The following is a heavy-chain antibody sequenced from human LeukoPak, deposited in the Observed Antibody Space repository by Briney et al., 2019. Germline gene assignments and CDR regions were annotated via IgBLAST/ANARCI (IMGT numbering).Heavy chain of an antibody. CDR1: GYTFTGYY. CDR2: INPNSGGT. Sequence: ASVKVSCTASGYTFTGYYMHWVRQAPGQGLEWMGRINPNSGGTNYAQKFQGRVTMTRDTSISTAYMELSRLRSDDTAAYYCARDASRYCSSTSCYPYGMDVWGQGTTVTVSS. V-gene: IGHV1-2*06. CDR3: ARDASRYCSSTSCYPYGMDV. D-gene: IGHD2-2*01. J-gene: IGHJ6*02.